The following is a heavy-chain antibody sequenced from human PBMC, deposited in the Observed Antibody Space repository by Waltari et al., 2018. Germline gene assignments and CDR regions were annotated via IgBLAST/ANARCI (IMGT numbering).Heavy chain of an antibody. D-gene: IGHD3-22*01. V-gene: IGHV1-24*01. CDR3: ATDHYYDSSGPGDGAFDI. Sequence: QVQLVQSGAEVKKPGASVKVSCKVSGYTLTELSMHWVRRAPGKGLEWMGGFDPEDGETIYAQKFQGRVTMTEDTSTDTAYMELSSLRSEDTAVYYCATDHYYDSSGPGDGAFDIWGQGTMVTVSS. J-gene: IGHJ3*02. CDR2: FDPEDGET. CDR1: GYTLTELS.